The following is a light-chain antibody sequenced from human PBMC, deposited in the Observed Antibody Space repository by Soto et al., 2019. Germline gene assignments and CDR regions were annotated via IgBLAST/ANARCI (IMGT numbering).Light chain of an antibody. CDR1: SSDVGGYNY. J-gene: IGLJ1*01. V-gene: IGLV2-14*01. Sequence: QSVLTQPASVSGSPGQSITISCTGTSSDVGGYNYVSWYQQHPGKAPKLMIYEVSNRPSGVSNRFSGSKSGNTASLTISGRQAEDEGDYYCSSYTSSSTLVFGTGTKVTVL. CDR2: EVS. CDR3: SSYTSSSTLV.